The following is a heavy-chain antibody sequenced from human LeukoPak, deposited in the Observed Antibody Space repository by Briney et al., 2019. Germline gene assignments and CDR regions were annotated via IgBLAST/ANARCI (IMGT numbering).Heavy chain of an antibody. D-gene: IGHD1-1*01. CDR1: GFPFSDYW. CDR3: VRDDDRGFDS. Sequence: GGSLRLSCAASGFPFSDYWMHWVRQVPGKGLVWVSRINTDGSSRSYADSVKGRFTISRDNAKNTLYLQMNSLRAEDTAVYYCVRDDDRGFDSWGQGSLVTVSS. J-gene: IGHJ4*02. V-gene: IGHV3-74*01. CDR2: INTDGSSR.